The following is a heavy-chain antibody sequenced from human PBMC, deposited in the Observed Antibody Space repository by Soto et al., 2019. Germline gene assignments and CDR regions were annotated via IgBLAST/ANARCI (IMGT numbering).Heavy chain of an antibody. CDR3: ARDHYDILTGALDY. D-gene: IGHD3-9*01. J-gene: IGHJ4*02. V-gene: IGHV1-2*02. CDR1: GYTFTGYY. CDR2: INPNSGGT. Sequence: QVQLVQSGAEVKKPGASVKVSCKASGYTFTGYYMHWVRQAPGQGLEWMGWINPNSGGTNYAQKFQGRVTITADKSTSTAYMELSSLRSEDTAVYYCARDHYDILTGALDYWGQGTLVTVSS.